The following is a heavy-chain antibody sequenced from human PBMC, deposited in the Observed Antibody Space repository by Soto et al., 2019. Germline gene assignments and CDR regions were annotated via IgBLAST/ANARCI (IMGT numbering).Heavy chain of an antibody. CDR2: ISGSGGNT. CDR1: GFTFSSYA. V-gene: IGHV3-23*01. CDR3: AKSITARPFDY. Sequence: GGSLRFSCTASGFTFSSYAMSWVRQAPGKGLEWVSAISGSGGNTYYADSVKGRFTISRDNSKNTLYLQMNSLRAEDTAVYYCAKSITARPFDYWGQGALVTVSS. J-gene: IGHJ4*02. D-gene: IGHD6-6*01.